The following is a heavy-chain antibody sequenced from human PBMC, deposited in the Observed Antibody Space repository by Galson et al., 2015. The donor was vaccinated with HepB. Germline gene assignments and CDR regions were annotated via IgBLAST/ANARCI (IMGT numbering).Heavy chain of an antibody. J-gene: IGHJ5*02. D-gene: IGHD5-18*01. V-gene: IGHV4-34*01. Sequence: SETLSLTCAVYGGSFSGYYWSWIRQPPGKGLEWIGEINHSGSTNYNPSLKSRVTISVDTSKNLFSLKLSSVTAADTAVYYCARGGGRDTDNWFDPWGQGTLVTVSS. CDR3: ARGGGRDTDNWFDP. CDR2: INHSGST. CDR1: GGSFSGYY.